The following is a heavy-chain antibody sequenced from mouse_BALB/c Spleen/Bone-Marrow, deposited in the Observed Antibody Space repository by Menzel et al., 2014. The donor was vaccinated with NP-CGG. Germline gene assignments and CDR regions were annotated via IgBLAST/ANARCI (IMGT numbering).Heavy chain of an antibody. D-gene: IGHD1-1*01. CDR2: VDPANGST. CDR1: VFNNKDTY. CDR3: TRYYYVSLDY. Sequence: VQLQQSGAELVKPGAAVELSCTGSVFNNKDTYIHWVRQRPEQSLEWIGRVDPANGSTKSDPKFQGKATITADTSSITACLQLNSLTSYDTAVYSRTRYYYVSLDYWGQGTTLTVSS. J-gene: IGHJ2*01. V-gene: IGHV14-3*02.